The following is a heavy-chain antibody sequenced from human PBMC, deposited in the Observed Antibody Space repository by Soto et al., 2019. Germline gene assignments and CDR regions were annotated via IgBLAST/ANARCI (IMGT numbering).Heavy chain of an antibody. CDR3: ARLAPIYHDISGLDN. J-gene: IGHJ4*02. CDR2: ISPGDSAT. CDR1: GYTFTNYD. Sequence: KVSCKASGYTFTNYDIAWVRQVSGQGLEWMGSISPGDSATRYSPSFQGQVTLSVDTSISTAYLQLNSLRASDTALYYCARLAPIYHDISGLDNWGQGTLVTVSS. V-gene: IGHV5-51*01. D-gene: IGHD3-22*01.